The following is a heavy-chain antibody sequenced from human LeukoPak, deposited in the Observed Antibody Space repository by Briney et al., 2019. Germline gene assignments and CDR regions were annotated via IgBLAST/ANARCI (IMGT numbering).Heavy chain of an antibody. CDR1: GGSISDYH. CDR2: IYNSGRT. CDR3: ARDSSSSWPPGLFD. Sequence: SETLSLTCTVSGGSISDYHWSWIRQPPGKGLEYIGYIYNSGRTFYNPSLKSRVTISADTSKKQFSLKLSSVTAADTAVYYCARDSSSSWPPGLFDWGQGTLVTVSS. D-gene: IGHD6-13*01. V-gene: IGHV4-59*01. J-gene: IGHJ4*02.